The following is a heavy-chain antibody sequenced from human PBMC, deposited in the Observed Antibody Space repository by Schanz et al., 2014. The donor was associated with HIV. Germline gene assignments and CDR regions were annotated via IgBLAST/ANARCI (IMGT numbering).Heavy chain of an antibody. D-gene: IGHD5-12*01. CDR1: GGTFSSYA. CDR3: ARDFEDGYNYFDY. Sequence: QVQLVQSGAEVKKPGASVKVSCKASGGTFSSYAISWVRQAPGQGLEWMGGIIPIFDTPNYAQKFQGRVTITADKSTSTAYMELSSLRSEDTAVYYCARDFEDGYNYFDYWGQGTLVTVS. J-gene: IGHJ4*02. CDR2: IIPIFDTP. V-gene: IGHV1-69*06.